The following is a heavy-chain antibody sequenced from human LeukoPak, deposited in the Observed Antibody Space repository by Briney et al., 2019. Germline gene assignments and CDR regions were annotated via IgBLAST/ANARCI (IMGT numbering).Heavy chain of an antibody. Sequence: SETLSLTRTVSGGSISSYYWSWIRQPPGKGLEWIGYIYYSGSTNYNPSLKSRVTISVDTSKNQFSLKLSSVTAADTAVYYCARSGIAVAGTWFDPWGQGTLVTVSS. CDR1: GGSISSYY. CDR2: IYYSGST. D-gene: IGHD6-19*01. V-gene: IGHV4-59*01. J-gene: IGHJ5*02. CDR3: ARSGIAVAGTWFDP.